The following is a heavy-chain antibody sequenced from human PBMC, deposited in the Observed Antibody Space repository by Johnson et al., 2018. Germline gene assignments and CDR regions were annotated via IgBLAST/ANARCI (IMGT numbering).Heavy chain of an antibody. D-gene: IGHD1-26*01. CDR2: IITISGTA. V-gene: IGHV1-69*12. Sequence: QVRLGQGGAAVKKPGSSVKVSCKASGGTFSSYAISWVRQAPGQGLEWMGGIITISGTANDAPEFQGRVTITADESTSTAYKELSSLRSEDTAVYYSGRDQEEGARWWYFQHWGQGTLVTVSS. CDR3: GRDQEEGARWWYFQH. CDR1: GGTFSSYA. J-gene: IGHJ1*01.